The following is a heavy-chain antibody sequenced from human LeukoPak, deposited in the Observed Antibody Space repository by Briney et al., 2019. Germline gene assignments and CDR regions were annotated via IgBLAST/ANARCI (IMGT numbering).Heavy chain of an antibody. CDR2: MSYDGNNK. D-gene: IGHD3-10*01. CDR3: TRDFLTIYDY. CDR1: GFTFSSYA. Sequence: GRSLRLSCAASGFTFSSYAMHWVRQAPGKGLEWVAVMSYDGNNKYYADSVKGRFTISRDNSKNTLYLQMNSLRVEDTAVYYCTRDFLTIYDYWGQGTLVTVSS. V-gene: IGHV3-30-3*01. J-gene: IGHJ4*02.